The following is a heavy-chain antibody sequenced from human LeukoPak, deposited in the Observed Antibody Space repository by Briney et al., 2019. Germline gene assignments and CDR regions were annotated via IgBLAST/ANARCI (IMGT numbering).Heavy chain of an antibody. CDR2: IYHSGST. CDR1: GGSISSGGYS. CDR3: ASSMVRGVIRTYYYGMDV. Sequence: SQTLSLTCAVSGGSISSGGYSWSWIRQPPGKGLEWIGYIYHSGSTYYNPSLKSRVTISVDRSKNQFSLKLSSVTAADTAVYHCASSMVRGVIRTYYYGMDVWGQGTTVTVSS. V-gene: IGHV4-30-2*01. J-gene: IGHJ6*02. D-gene: IGHD3-10*01.